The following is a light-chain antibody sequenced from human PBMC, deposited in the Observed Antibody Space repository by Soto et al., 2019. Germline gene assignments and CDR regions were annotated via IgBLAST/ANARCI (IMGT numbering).Light chain of an antibody. Sequence: QSVLSQPPSASGTPGQRVTISCSGSSSNIGINFVYWYQQLPGTAPKLLIYSNNQRPSGVPDRFTGSRSGTSASLAIRGLQSEDEAEYYCAVWDDTLSGYVLGNGTKLT. V-gene: IGLV1-47*02. J-gene: IGLJ1*01. CDR3: AVWDDTLSGYV. CDR2: SNN. CDR1: SSNIGINF.